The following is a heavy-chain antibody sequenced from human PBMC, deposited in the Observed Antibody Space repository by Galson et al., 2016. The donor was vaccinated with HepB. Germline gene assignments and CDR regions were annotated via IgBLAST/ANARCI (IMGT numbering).Heavy chain of an antibody. CDR1: GITFSDSY. CDR2: ISSSGSTI. Sequence: SLRLSCAASGITFSDSYMTWIRQAPGKGLEWLSYISSSGSTIYYADSVKGRFTISRDNAKSSLYLQMNSLRATDTAVYYCARVMVDYHYWSNKPKHYYSGMDVWGQGTTVTVSS. V-gene: IGHV3-11*01. J-gene: IGHJ6*02. CDR3: ARVMVDYHYWSNKPKHYYSGMDV. D-gene: IGHD3-3*01.